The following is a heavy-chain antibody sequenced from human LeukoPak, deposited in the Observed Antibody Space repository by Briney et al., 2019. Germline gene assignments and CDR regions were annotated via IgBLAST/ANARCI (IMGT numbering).Heavy chain of an antibody. J-gene: IGHJ5*02. D-gene: IGHD2-2*01. V-gene: IGHV1-2*02. Sequence: GASVKVSCKASGYTFTGYYMHWVRQAPGQGLEWMGWINPNSGGTNYAQKFQGRVTMTRDTSTSTVYMELSSLRSEVTAVYYCARDDCSSTSCYSWFDPWGQGTLVTVSS. CDR2: INPNSGGT. CDR1: GYTFTGYY. CDR3: ARDDCSSTSCYSWFDP.